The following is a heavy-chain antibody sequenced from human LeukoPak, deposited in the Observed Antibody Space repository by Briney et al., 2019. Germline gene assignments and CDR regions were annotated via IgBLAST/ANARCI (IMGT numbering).Heavy chain of an antibody. CDR3: ARGFLSAAGPLGGCAFDI. V-gene: IGHV4-34*01. CDR1: GGSFSGYY. CDR2: INHSGST. J-gene: IGHJ3*02. Sequence: PSETLSLTCAVYGGSFSGYYWSWIRQPPGKGLEWIGEINHSGSTNYNPSLKSRVTISVDTSKNQFSLKLSSVTAADTAVYYCARGFLSAAGPLGGCAFDIWGQGTVVTVSS. D-gene: IGHD6-13*01.